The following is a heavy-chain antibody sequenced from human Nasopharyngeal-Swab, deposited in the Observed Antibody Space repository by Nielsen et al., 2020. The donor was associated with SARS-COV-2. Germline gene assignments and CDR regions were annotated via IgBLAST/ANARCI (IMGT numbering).Heavy chain of an antibody. D-gene: IGHD4-11*01. V-gene: IGHV3-23*01. CDR1: GFIFRTYP. Sequence: GESLKISCAASGFIFRTYPMSWVRQAPGKGLEWVSGISASGGSIYHADSVKDRFTISRDNAKNSLYLLVNSLRSEDTALYYCARGTADYSNPSFDYWGQGTLVTVPS. J-gene: IGHJ4*02. CDR3: ARGTADYSNPSFDY. CDR2: ISASGGSI.